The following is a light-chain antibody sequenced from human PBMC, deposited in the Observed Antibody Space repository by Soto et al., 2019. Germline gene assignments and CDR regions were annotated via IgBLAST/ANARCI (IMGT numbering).Light chain of an antibody. CDR3: QQYNSYAWT. V-gene: IGKV3-20*01. CDR2: GAF. Sequence: EIVLTQSPGTLSLSPGERATLSCRASQSVSNRYLAWYQQKSGQAPRLLISGAFSRATGIPDRFSGSGSGTEFTLTISSLQPDDFATYYCQQYNSYAWTFGQGTKVDNK. J-gene: IGKJ1*01. CDR1: QSVSNRY.